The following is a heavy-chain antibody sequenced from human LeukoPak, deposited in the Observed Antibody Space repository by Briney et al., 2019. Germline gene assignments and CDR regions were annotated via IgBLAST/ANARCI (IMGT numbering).Heavy chain of an antibody. D-gene: IGHD3-10*02. CDR2: IYYSGST. CDR3: ARGVFGEYPFDY. J-gene: IGHJ4*02. V-gene: IGHV4-59*01. CDR1: GGSISSYY. Sequence: PSETLSFACTVSGGSISSYYWSWIRQPPGKGLEWIGYIYYSGSTNYNPSLKSRVTISVDTSKNQFSLKLSSVTAADTAVYYCARGVFGEYPFDYWGQGTLVTVSS.